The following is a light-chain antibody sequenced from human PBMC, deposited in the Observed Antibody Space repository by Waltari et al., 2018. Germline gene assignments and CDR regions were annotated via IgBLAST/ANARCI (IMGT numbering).Light chain of an antibody. Sequence: QTVVTQEPSLSVSPGGKATLPCALSSGSFSTTSYASWYKQTPGQAPRTPVYKTNTRSAGVPDRFSGSILGNKVALTITGAQAEDESDYYCLVYMGSGIWVFGGGTKLTVL. CDR3: LVYMGSGIWV. CDR1: SGSFSTTSY. V-gene: IGLV8-61*01. CDR2: KTN. J-gene: IGLJ3*02.